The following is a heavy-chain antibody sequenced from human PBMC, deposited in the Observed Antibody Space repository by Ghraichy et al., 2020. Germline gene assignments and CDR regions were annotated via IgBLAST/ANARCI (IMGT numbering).Heavy chain of an antibody. CDR2: INHSGST. D-gene: IGHD3-10*01. Sequence: SETLSLTCAVYGGSFSGYYWSWIRQPPGKGLEWIGEINHSGSTNYNPSLKSRVTISVDTSKNQFSLKLSSVTAADTAVYYCARFRYYYGSGSYYKPHAFDIWGQGTMVTVSS. CDR3: ARFRYYYGSGSYYKPHAFDI. J-gene: IGHJ3*02. V-gene: IGHV4-34*01. CDR1: GGSFSGYY.